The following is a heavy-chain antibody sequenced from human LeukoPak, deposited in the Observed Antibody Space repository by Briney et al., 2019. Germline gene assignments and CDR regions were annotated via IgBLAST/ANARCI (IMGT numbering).Heavy chain of an antibody. Sequence: GGSLRLSCAASGFTFSSYAMHWVRQAPGKGLEWVAVISYDGSNKYYADSVKGRFTISRDNSKNTLYLQMNSLRAEDTAVYYCARDHYYCDILTSRRVYYYYGMDVWGQGTTVTVSS. CDR3: ARDHYYCDILTSRRVYYYYGMDV. J-gene: IGHJ6*02. V-gene: IGHV3-30-3*01. CDR2: ISYDGSNK. D-gene: IGHD3-9*01. CDR1: GFTFSSYA.